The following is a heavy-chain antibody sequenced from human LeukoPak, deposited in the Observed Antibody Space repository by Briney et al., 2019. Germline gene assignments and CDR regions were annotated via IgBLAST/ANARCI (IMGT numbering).Heavy chain of an antibody. V-gene: IGHV4-34*01. Sequence: PSETLSLTCAVYGGSFSGYYWSWIRQPPGKGLEWIGEINHSGSTNYNPSLKSRVTISADTSKNQFSLKLSSVTAADTAVYYCARAAAGRPLYWFDPWGQGTLVTVSS. CDR1: GGSFSGYY. J-gene: IGHJ5*02. CDR3: ARAAAGRPLYWFDP. CDR2: INHSGST. D-gene: IGHD6-13*01.